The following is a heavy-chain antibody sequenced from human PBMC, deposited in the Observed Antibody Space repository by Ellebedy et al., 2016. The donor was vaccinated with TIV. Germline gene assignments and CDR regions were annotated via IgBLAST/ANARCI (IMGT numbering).Heavy chain of an antibody. CDR2: ISSNGHDT. CDR1: GFSFSWHW. CDR3: ARGCSGGDSYSAFDC. Sequence: GESLKISXAASGFSFSWHWMHWVRQAPGKGLEWVSYISSNGHDTYYADSVKGRFTISRDNAKNSLYLQMNSLTAEDTAIYYCARGCSGGDSYSAFDCWGQGTLVTVSS. D-gene: IGHD2-21*02. V-gene: IGHV3-11*01. J-gene: IGHJ5*01.